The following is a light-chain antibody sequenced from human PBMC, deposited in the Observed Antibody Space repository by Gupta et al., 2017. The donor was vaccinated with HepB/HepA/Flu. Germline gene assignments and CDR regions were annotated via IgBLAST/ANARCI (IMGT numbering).Light chain of an antibody. V-gene: IGKV4-1*01. CDR3: QQYYSPPHT. Sequence: DIVMTQSPDSLAVSLDERATINCKSSQSVLYSSNNKNYLAWYQQKPGQPPKLLIYWASTRESGVPDRFSGSGSGTDFTLTISSLQAEDVAVYYCQQYYSPPHTFGQGTKLEIK. CDR2: WAS. CDR1: QSVLYSSNNKNY. J-gene: IGKJ2*01.